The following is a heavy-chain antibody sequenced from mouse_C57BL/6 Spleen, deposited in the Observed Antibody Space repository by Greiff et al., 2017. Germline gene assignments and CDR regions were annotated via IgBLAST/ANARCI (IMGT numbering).Heavy chain of an antibody. J-gene: IGHJ1*03. CDR2: IYPGDGDT. CDR1: GYAFSSSW. V-gene: IGHV1-82*01. D-gene: IGHD3-3*01. Sequence: QVQLQQSGPELVKPGASVKISCKASGYAFSSSWMNWVKQRPGKGLEWIGRIYPGDGDTNYNGKFKGKATLTADKSSSTAYMQLSSLTSEDSAVYFCARAARGYFDVWGTGTTVTVSS. CDR3: ARAARGYFDV.